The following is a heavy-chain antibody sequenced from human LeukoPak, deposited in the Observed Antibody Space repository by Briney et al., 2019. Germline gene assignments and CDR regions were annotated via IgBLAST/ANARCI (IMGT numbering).Heavy chain of an antibody. D-gene: IGHD3-22*01. CDR2: IYYSGST. J-gene: IGHJ3*02. CDR3: ARGPYSYDSSGAFDI. CDR1: GGSISSSSYY. Sequence: SETLSLTCTVSGGSISSSSYYWGWIRQPPGKGLEWIGNIYYSGSTYYNPSLKSRVTISVDTSKNQFSLKLSSVTAADTAVYFCARGPYSYDSSGAFDIWGQGTMVTVSS. V-gene: IGHV4-39*01.